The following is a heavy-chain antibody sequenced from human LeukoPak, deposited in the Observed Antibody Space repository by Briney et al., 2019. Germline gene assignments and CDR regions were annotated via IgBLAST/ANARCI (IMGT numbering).Heavy chain of an antibody. J-gene: IGHJ4*02. Sequence: KFGESLKISCKGSRYSFTSYWIGWVRQMPGKGLEWMGIIYPGDSDTRYSPSFQGQVTISADKSISTAYLQWSSLKASDTAMYYCARTYYYDSSGYYPFDYWGQGTLVTVSS. V-gene: IGHV5-51*01. CDR1: RYSFTSYW. CDR2: IYPGDSDT. CDR3: ARTYYYDSSGYYPFDY. D-gene: IGHD3-22*01.